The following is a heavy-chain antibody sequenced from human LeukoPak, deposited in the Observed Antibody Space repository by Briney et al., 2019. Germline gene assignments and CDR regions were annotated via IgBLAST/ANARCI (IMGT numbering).Heavy chain of an antibody. CDR2: MNPNSGNT. CDR1: GYTFTSYD. J-gene: IGHJ4*02. V-gene: IGHV1-8*01. D-gene: IGHD3-22*01. CDR3: ARGRTAHTYYDSSGDCDY. Sequence: ASVKVSCKASGYTFTSYDINWVRQATGQGREWMGWMNPNSGNTGYAQKFQGRVTMTRNTSISTAYMELSSLRSEDTAVYYCARGRTAHTYYDSSGDCDYWGQGTLVTVSS.